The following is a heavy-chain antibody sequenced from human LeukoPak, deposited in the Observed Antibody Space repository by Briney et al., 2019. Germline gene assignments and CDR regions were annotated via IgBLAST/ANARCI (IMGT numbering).Heavy chain of an antibody. J-gene: IGHJ4*02. CDR2: INPGGGGT. V-gene: IGHV1-46*01. Sequence: ASVKVSCKASGYTFTNYCIHWVRQAPGQGLEWMGIINPGGGGTTYAQKFQGRVTMTRDTSTSTVYMDLISLRSEDTAVYYCARDSGFGYLDYWGQGTLVTVSS. CDR3: ARDSGFGYLDY. CDR1: GYTFTNYC. D-gene: IGHD1-1*01.